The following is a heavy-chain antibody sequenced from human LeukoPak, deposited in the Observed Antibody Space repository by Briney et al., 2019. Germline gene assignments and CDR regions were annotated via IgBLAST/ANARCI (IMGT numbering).Heavy chain of an antibody. D-gene: IGHD6-6*01. V-gene: IGHV3-53*01. Sequence: GGSLRLSCAASGFTVSSTYMSWVRQAPGKGLEWVSVIYSGGSTYYADSVKGRFTNSRDNSKNTLYLQMNSLRAEDTAVYYCARDRLYSSSSEDYWGQGTLVTVSS. CDR3: ARDRLYSSSSEDY. J-gene: IGHJ4*02. CDR2: IYSGGST. CDR1: GFTVSSTY.